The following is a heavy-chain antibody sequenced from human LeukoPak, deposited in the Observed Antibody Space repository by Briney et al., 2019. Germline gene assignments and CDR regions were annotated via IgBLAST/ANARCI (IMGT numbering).Heavy chain of an antibody. J-gene: IGHJ4*02. V-gene: IGHV3-48*04. Sequence: GGPLRLSCAASGFTFSSYAMSWVRQAPGKGLEWVSYISSSGSTIYYADSVKGRFTISRDNAKNTLYLQMNSLRAEDTAVYYCTRATWDTGNPFDYWGQGTLVTVSS. CDR3: TRATWDTGNPFDY. D-gene: IGHD5-18*01. CDR1: GFTFSSYA. CDR2: ISSSGSTI.